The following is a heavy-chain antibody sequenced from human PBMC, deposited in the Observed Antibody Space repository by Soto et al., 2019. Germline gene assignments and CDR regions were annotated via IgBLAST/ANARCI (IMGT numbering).Heavy chain of an antibody. J-gene: IGHJ4*02. CDR3: ANGYCSSTSCSFDY. Sequence: GGSLRLSCAASGFTFTNFAMNWVRQAPGKGLEWVSVISGTGDTTYNADSVKGRFTISRDNSMNTAFLQMNSLRAEDTALYYCANGYCSSTSCSFDYWGQGTLVTVSS. D-gene: IGHD2-2*01. V-gene: IGHV3-23*01. CDR2: ISGTGDTT. CDR1: GFTFTNFA.